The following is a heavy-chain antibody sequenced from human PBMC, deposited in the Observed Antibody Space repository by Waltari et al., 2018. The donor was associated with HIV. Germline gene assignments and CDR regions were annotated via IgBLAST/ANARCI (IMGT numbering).Heavy chain of an antibody. V-gene: IGHV4-39*01. CDR3: ARRPHGHFDY. Sequence: QLQLQESGPGLVKPSETLSLTCTVSGGSISSSSYYWGWIRQPPGKGLGWIGFIYYSVRAYSNPPRKSRVTISVDTTKNHFSLKLTSVTAADTAVYYCARRPHGHFDYWGQGTLVTVSS. CDR1: GGSISSSSYY. J-gene: IGHJ4*02. CDR2: IYYSVRA. D-gene: IGHD2-8*01.